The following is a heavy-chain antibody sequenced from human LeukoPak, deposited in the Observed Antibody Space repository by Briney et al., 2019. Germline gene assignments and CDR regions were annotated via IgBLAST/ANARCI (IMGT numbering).Heavy chain of an antibody. D-gene: IGHD3-22*01. CDR3: ARGAYYYDSSGYYPRNYYYYGMDV. J-gene: IGHJ6*02. CDR2: INPNSGGT. CDR1: GYTFTGYY. V-gene: IGHV1-2*02. Sequence: ASVKVSCKASGYTFTGYYMHWVRQAPGQGLEWMGWINPNSGGTNYAQKFQGRVTMTRDTSISTAYMELGRLRSDDTAVYYCARGAYYYDSSGYYPRNYYYYGMDVWGQGTTVTVSS.